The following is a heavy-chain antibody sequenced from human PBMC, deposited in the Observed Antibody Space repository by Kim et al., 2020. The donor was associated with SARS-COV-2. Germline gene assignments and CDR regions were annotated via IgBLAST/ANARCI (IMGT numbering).Heavy chain of an antibody. V-gene: IGHV6-1*01. J-gene: IGHJ4*02. Sequence: EYTGSMKSPITITSDTSKNEFSLQLNSVTPDDTAVYYCTRGRSPAAGVFDYWGQGTLVTVSS. D-gene: IGHD6-25*01. CDR3: TRGRSPAAGVFDY.